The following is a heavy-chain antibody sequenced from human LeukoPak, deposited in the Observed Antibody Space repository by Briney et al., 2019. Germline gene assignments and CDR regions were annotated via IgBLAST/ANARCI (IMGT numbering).Heavy chain of an antibody. J-gene: IGHJ6*03. D-gene: IGHD3-9*01. CDR3: ASPLPILRYFGVEDYYYYMDV. V-gene: IGHV3-66*01. CDR1: GFTVSSNY. Sequence: PGGSLRLSCAASGFTVSSNYMSWLRQAPGKGLEWVSVIYSGGSTYYADSVKGRFTISRDNSKNTLYLQMNSLRAEDTAVYYCASPLPILRYFGVEDYYYYMDVWGKGTTVTISS. CDR2: IYSGGST.